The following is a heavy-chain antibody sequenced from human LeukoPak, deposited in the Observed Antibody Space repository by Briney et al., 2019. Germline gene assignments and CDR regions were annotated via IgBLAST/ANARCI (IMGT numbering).Heavy chain of an antibody. D-gene: IGHD3-10*01. CDR1: GYTFTSYG. Sequence: VASVKVSCTASGYTFTSYGISWVRQAPGQGLEWMGWISAYNGNTNYAQKLQGRVTMTTDTSTSTAYMELRGLRSDDTAVYYCARDMYYYGSGSYSPVDYWGQGTLVTVSS. J-gene: IGHJ4*02. CDR2: ISAYNGNT. CDR3: ARDMYYYGSGSYSPVDY. V-gene: IGHV1-18*01.